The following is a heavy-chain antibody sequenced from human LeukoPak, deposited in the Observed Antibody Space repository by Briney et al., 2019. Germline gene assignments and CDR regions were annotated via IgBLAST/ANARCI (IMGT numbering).Heavy chain of an antibody. CDR3: ARDPRDSGSYHPTDAFDI. J-gene: IGHJ3*02. CDR1: GFTFDDYA. Sequence: PGGSLRLSCAASGFTFDDYAMHWVRQAPGKGLEWVSGISWNSGSIGYADSVKGRFTISRDNAKNSLYLQMNSLRAEDTAVYYCARDPRDSGSYHPTDAFDIWGQGTMVTVSS. V-gene: IGHV3-9*01. CDR2: ISWNSGSI. D-gene: IGHD1-26*01.